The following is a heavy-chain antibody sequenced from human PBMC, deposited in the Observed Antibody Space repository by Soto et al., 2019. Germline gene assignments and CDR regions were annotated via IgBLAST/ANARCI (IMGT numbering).Heavy chain of an antibody. Sequence: QVQLVQSGAEVKKPGSSVKVSCKASGGTFSSYAISWVRQAPGQGLEWMGGIIPIFGTANYAQKFQGRVTITAAESTSTAYMELGSLRSEDTAVYYWAGDYGDYASYGMDVWGQGTTVTVSS. D-gene: IGHD4-17*01. V-gene: IGHV1-69*12. CDR1: GGTFSSYA. CDR3: AGDYGDYASYGMDV. J-gene: IGHJ6*02. CDR2: IIPIFGTA.